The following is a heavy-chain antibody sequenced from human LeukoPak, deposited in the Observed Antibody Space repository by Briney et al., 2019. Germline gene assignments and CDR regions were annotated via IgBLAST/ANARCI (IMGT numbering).Heavy chain of an antibody. CDR3: ARDRAPKTVTSEVDAFDI. CDR2: MNPNSGNT. CDR1: GYTFTSYD. Sequence: EASVKVSCKASGYTFTSYDINWVRQATGQGLEWMGWMNPNSGNTGYAQKFQGRVTITRNTSISTAYMELSSLRSEDMAVYYCARDRAPKTVTSEVDAFDIWGQGTVVTVSS. J-gene: IGHJ3*02. V-gene: IGHV1-8*03. D-gene: IGHD4-17*01.